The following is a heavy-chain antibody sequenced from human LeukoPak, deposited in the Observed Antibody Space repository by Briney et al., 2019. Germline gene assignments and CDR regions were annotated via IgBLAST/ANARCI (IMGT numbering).Heavy chain of an antibody. D-gene: IGHD5-18*01. CDR3: VRLTDLDTAMVFDY. J-gene: IGHJ4*02. V-gene: IGHV4-59*01. Sequence: PSETLSLTCTVSGGSISSYYWSWIRQPPGKGLEWIGYIYYSGSTNYNPSLKSRVTISVDTSKSQFSLKLSSVTAADTAVYYCVRLTDLDTAMVFDYWGQGTLVTVSS. CDR2: IYYSGST. CDR1: GGSISSYY.